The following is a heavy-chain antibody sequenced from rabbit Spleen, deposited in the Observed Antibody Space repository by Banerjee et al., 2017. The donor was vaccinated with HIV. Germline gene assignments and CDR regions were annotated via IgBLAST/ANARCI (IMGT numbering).Heavy chain of an antibody. J-gene: IGHJ6*01. CDR1: GVSFSGSSY. CDR2: IELGSSSFT. V-gene: IGHV1S45*01. D-gene: IGHD1-1*01. CDR3: ARDTSSSFSSYGMDL. Sequence: QEQVVESGGGLVKPGGSLTLTCTASGVSFSGSSYMCWVRQAPGKGLEWIGCIELGSSSFTYFASWAKGRFTITKASSTTVTLQMTSLTAADTATYFCARDTSSSFSSYGMDLWGPGTLVTVS.